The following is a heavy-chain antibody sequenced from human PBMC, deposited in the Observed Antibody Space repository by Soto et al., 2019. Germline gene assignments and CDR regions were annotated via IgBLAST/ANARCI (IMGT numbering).Heavy chain of an antibody. V-gene: IGHV1-69*13. CDR1: GGTFSSYA. Sequence: ASVKVSCKASGGTFSSYAISWVRQAPGQGLEWMGGIIPIFGTANYAQKFQGRVTITADESTSTAYMELSSLRSEDTAVYYCARGYCSGGSCLRVLGMDVWGQGTTVTVSS. CDR2: IIPIFGTA. CDR3: ARGYCSGGSCLRVLGMDV. D-gene: IGHD2-15*01. J-gene: IGHJ6*02.